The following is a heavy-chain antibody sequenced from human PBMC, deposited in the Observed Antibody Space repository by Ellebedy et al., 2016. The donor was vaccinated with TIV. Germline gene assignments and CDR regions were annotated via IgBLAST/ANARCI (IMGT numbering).Heavy chain of an antibody. CDR3: ARVSDSSISCHQIDP. CDR1: GYTFTNYG. CDR2: ITPYNGNT. V-gene: IGHV1-18*04. D-gene: IGHD2-2*01. J-gene: IGHJ5*02. Sequence: AASVKVSCKASGYTFTNYGISWVRQAPGQGLEWMGWITPYNGNTNYAQNLQGRVTMTTDTSTSTAYMELRSLTSDDTAMYYCARVSDSSISCHQIDPWGLGPLVPVSS.